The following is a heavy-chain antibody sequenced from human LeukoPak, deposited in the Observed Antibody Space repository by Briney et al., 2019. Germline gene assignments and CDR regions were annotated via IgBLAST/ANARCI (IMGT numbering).Heavy chain of an antibody. V-gene: IGHV1-18*01. Sequence: PRASVKVSCKASGYTFTSYGISWVRQAPGQGLEWMGWINPKSGVTDSKMKFQGRVTLTRDTSITTAYMELISLTSDDAAVYYCARAGGYCGSTSCYSGYYYYFMDVWGKGTTVTVSS. CDR3: ARAGGYCGSTSCYSGYYYYFMDV. CDR1: GYTFTSYG. J-gene: IGHJ6*03. CDR2: INPKSGVT. D-gene: IGHD2-2*01.